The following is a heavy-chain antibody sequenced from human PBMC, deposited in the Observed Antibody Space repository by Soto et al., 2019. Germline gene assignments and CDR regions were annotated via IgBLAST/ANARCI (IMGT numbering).Heavy chain of an antibody. V-gene: IGHV3-30-3*01. J-gene: IGHJ6*02. Sequence: GGSLRLSCAASGFTFSSYAMHWVRQAPGKGLEWVAVISYDGSNKYYADSVKGRFTISRDNSKNTLYLQMNSLRAEDTAVYYCARDLKYYYDSSGYPSGGYYYYGMDVWGQGTTVTVSS. CDR1: GFTFSSYA. D-gene: IGHD3-22*01. CDR3: ARDLKYYYDSSGYPSGGYYYYGMDV. CDR2: ISYDGSNK.